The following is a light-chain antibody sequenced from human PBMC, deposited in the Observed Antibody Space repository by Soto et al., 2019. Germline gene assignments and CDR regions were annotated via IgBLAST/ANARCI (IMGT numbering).Light chain of an antibody. CDR3: QQYGSSPLSIT. V-gene: IGKV3-20*01. CDR2: GAS. CDR1: HSGSSSY. Sequence: EIVLTQSPGTLSLSPAERPTLSCRASHSGSSSYLAWYQQKPGQAPRPLIYGASSRATGIADRFSGSGSGTDFTLTISRLEPEDFAVYYCQQYGSSPLSITFGQGARLEIK. J-gene: IGKJ5*01.